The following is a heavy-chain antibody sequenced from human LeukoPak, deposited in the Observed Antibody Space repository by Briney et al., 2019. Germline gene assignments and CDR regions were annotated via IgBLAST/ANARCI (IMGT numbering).Heavy chain of an antibody. D-gene: IGHD2-15*01. J-gene: IGHJ4*02. CDR3: ARGYCSGGSCFSFDY. V-gene: IGHV1-46*01. CDR1: GYTFTSYF. CDR2: INPRGGST. Sequence: ASVKVSCKASGYTFTSYFMHWVRQAPGQGLEWMGIINPRGGSTIYAHKFQGRVTMTRDTSTSTVYMELSSLRSEDTAVYYCARGYCSGGSCFSFDYWGQGSLVTVSS.